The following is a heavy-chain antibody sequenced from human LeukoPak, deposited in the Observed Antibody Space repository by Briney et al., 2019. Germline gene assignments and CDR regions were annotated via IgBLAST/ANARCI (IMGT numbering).Heavy chain of an antibody. J-gene: IGHJ3*02. CDR1: GFTFTDYA. V-gene: IGHV3-30*04. Sequence: GGSLRLSCAASGFTFTDYAMHWVRQTPGEGLEWVAAISYDGGKKYYEDSVKGRFTISRDNSKNTLYVQMNSLEPEDTAVYYCARDYGRIWGQGSTVTVSS. CDR3: ARDYGRI. D-gene: IGHD3-10*01. CDR2: ISYDGGKK.